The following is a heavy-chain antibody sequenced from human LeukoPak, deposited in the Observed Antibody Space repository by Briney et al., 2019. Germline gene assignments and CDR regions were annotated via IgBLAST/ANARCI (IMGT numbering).Heavy chain of an antibody. CDR1: GGSFSGYY. CDR2: INHSGST. CDR3: VRDLWGAGGTQY. V-gene: IGHV4-34*01. J-gene: IGHJ4*02. D-gene: IGHD6-13*01. Sequence: SETLSLTCAVYGGSFSGYYWSWIRQPPGKGLEWIGEINHSGSTNYNPSLKSRVTISADTSKNQVYLKLRSVTSADTAVYYCVRDLWGAGGTQYWGQGILVTVSS.